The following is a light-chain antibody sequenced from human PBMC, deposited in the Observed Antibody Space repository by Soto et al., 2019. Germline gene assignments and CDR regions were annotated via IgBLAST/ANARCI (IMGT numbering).Light chain of an antibody. CDR1: QSVSRY. CDR2: EAS. V-gene: IGKV3-11*01. J-gene: IGKJ4*01. CDR3: QQRSSWPLT. Sequence: EIVLTQSPGTLSLSPGERATLSCRASQSVSRYLAWYQQKPGQAPRLLIYEASNRATGIPARFSGSGSGTDFTLTISSLEPEDFAVYYCQQRSSWPLTFGGGTKVEIK.